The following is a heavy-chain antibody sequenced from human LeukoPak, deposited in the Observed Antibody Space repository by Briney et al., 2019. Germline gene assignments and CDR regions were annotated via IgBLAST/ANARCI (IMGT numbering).Heavy chain of an antibody. CDR3: ARTASFGVDTVAFDI. CDR2: ISAYNGNT. D-gene: IGHD3-3*01. J-gene: IGHJ3*02. Sequence: GASVKVSCKASGYTFTSYGISWVRQAPGQGLEWMGWISAYNGNTNYAQKLQGRVTMTTDTSTSTAYMELRSLRSDDTAVYYCARTASFGVDTVAFDIWGQGTMVTVSS. CDR1: GYTFTSYG. V-gene: IGHV1-18*01.